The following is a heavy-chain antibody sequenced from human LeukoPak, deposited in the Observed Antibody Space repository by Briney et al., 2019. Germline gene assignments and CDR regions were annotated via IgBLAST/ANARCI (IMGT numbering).Heavy chain of an antibody. Sequence: GGSLRLSCAASGFTVSSNYMSWVRQAPGKGLEWVSVIYSGGSTYYADSVKGRFTISRHNSKNTLYLQMNSLRAEDTAVYYCAKSGSVLRYFDRLDYWGQGTLVTVSS. D-gene: IGHD3-9*01. CDR1: GFTVSSNY. CDR3: AKSGSVLRYFDRLDY. J-gene: IGHJ4*02. CDR2: IYSGGST. V-gene: IGHV3-53*01.